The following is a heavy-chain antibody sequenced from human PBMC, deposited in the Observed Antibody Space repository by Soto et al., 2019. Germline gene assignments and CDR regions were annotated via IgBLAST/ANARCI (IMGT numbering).Heavy chain of an antibody. D-gene: IGHD2-2*01. CDR3: ARGVVVVPAAWGPGWFDP. V-gene: IGHV1-18*01. CDR2: ISAYNGNT. CDR1: GYTFTSYG. J-gene: IGHJ5*02. Sequence: QVQLVQSGAEVKKPGASVKVSCKASGYTFTSYGISWVRQAPGQGLEWMGWISAYNGNTNYAQKLQGRVTMTTDTSTSTAYLELRSLRSADTAVYYCARGVVVVPAAWGPGWFDPWGQGTLVTVSS.